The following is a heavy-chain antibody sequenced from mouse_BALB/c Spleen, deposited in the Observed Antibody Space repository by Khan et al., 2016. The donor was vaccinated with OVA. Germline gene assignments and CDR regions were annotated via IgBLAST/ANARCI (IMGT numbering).Heavy chain of an antibody. V-gene: IGHV9-4*02. D-gene: IGHD2-14*01. CDR1: GYTFTTAG. CDR2: INTHSGVP. Sequence: QIQLVQSGPELKKPGETVRISCKASGYTFTTAGIQWVQKMPGKGLKWIGWINTHSGVPKYAEAFKGRFAFSLEISVNTAYLQITNLKKEATATYCSARGGADYDRDDGVAMEYWGQGTSVTVSS. CDR3: ARGGADYDRDDGVAMEY. J-gene: IGHJ4*01.